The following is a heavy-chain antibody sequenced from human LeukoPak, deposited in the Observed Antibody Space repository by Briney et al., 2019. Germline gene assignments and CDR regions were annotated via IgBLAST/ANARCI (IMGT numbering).Heavy chain of an antibody. V-gene: IGHV4-34*01. CDR1: GGSFSGYY. CDR2: INHSGST. Sequence: SETLSLTCAVSGGSFSGYYWSWIRQPPGKGLEWIGEINHSGSTNYNPSLTSRVTISVDTSKNQFSLKLSSVTAADTAVYYCARGRWVGSSWYSAARNWFDPWGQGTLVTVSS. CDR3: ARGRWVGSSWYSAARNWFDP. J-gene: IGHJ5*02. D-gene: IGHD6-13*01.